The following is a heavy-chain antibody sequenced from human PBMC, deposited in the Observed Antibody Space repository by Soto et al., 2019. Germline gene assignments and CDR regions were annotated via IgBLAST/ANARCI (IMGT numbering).Heavy chain of an antibody. V-gene: IGHV1-2*02. J-gene: IGHJ4*02. D-gene: IGHD6-6*01. CDR1: GYTFTGYY. Sequence: ASVKVSCKASGYTFTGYYIHWGRQAPGQGLECMGWINPNTGGTKYAQKFQGRVAMTRDTSISKAYMELSWLTSDDTAIYYCARSTSTIGARLDSWGQGTLVTVSS. CDR2: INPNTGGT. CDR3: ARSTSTIGARLDS.